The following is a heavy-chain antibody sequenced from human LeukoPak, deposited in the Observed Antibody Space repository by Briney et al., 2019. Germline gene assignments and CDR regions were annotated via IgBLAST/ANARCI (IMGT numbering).Heavy chain of an antibody. J-gene: IGHJ3*02. Sequence: ASVKVSCKPSGYTFTSYVISWVGQAPGQGLEWMGWISTYNSNTNYAQKLQGRVTMTTDTSTSTAYMELRSLRSDDTAVYYCARDVPAAIKPFFVSAVDAFDIWGQGTMVTVSS. CDR1: GYTFTSYV. D-gene: IGHD2-2*02. CDR2: ISTYNSNT. V-gene: IGHV1-18*01. CDR3: ARDVPAAIKPFFVSAVDAFDI.